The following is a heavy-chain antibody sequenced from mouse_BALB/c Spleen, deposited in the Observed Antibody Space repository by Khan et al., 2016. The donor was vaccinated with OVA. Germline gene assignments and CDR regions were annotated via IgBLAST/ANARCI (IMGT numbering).Heavy chain of an antibody. Sequence: EVQLVESGPELVRPGASVKISCKASGYSFTGYFMNWVMQSHGKSLEWIGRINPHIGETFYNQRFTDKATLTVDESSSTAHMELRSLASEDSAVYYGSRIYRSDFDYWGQGTTLTVSS. J-gene: IGHJ2*01. CDR1: GYSFTGYF. CDR2: INPHIGET. V-gene: IGHV1-20*02. D-gene: IGHD1-1*01. CDR3: SRIYRSDFDY.